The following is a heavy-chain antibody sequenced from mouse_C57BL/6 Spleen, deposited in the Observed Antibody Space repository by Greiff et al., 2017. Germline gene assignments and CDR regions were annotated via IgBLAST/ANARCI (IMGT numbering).Heavy chain of an antibody. CDR3: ARGEGYSWFAY. D-gene: IGHD2-3*01. Sequence: QVQLQQSGAELVKPGASVKISCKASGYAFSSYWLNWVKQRPGKGLAWIGQIYPGDGDTNYNGEFKGKATLTADKSSSTAYMQLSSLTSEDSAVYFGARGEGYSWFAYWGQGTLVTVSA. CDR2: IYPGDGDT. J-gene: IGHJ3*01. V-gene: IGHV1-80*01. CDR1: GYAFSSYW.